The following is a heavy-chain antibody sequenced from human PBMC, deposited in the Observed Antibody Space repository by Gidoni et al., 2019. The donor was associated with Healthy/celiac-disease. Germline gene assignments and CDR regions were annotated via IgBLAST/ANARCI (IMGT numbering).Heavy chain of an antibody. V-gene: IGHV3-48*01. Sequence: EVQLVESGGGLVQPGGSLRLSCAASGFTFSSYSMNWVRQAPGKGLEWVSYSSSSSSTIYYADSVKGRFTISRDNAKNSLYLQMNSLRAEDTAVYYCARDVRGDIWGSYRYDYWGQGTLVTVSS. CDR1: GFTFSSYS. CDR3: ARDVRGDIWGSYRYDY. D-gene: IGHD3-16*02. CDR2: SSSSSSTI. J-gene: IGHJ4*02.